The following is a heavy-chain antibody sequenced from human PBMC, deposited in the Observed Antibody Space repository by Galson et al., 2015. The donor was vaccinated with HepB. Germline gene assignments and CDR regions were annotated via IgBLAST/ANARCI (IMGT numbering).Heavy chain of an antibody. CDR3: ARSHYYESWFDP. CDR2: IWHDGQYR. J-gene: IGHJ5*02. V-gene: IGHV3-33*03. CDR1: GFTSKTYG. D-gene: IGHD3-22*01. Sequence: SLRLSCAVSGFTSKTYGIHWVRHSPDRGLEWVAVIWHDGQYRDYADSVKGRFTISSDNSKSTHYLHLSSLRLEDTAIYYCARSHYYESWFDPGGQGTLVTVSS.